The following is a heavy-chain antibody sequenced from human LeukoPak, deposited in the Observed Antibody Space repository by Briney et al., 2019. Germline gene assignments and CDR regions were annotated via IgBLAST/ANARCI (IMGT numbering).Heavy chain of an antibody. V-gene: IGHV4-34*01. CDR2: INHSGST. CDR1: GGSFSGYY. CDR3: ARGRVLDY. Sequence: SETLSLTCAVYGGSFSGYYWSWIRQPPGKGREWIGEINHSGSTNYNPSLKSRVTISVDTSKNQFSLKLSSVTAADTAVYYCARGRVLDYWGQGTLVTVSS. J-gene: IGHJ4*02. D-gene: IGHD3-10*02.